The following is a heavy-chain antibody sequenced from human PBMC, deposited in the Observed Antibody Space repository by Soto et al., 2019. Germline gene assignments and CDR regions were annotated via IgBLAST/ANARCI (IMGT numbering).Heavy chain of an antibody. Sequence: GGSLKIPCMGSGYNFTHHSIGWVRQMPGKGLEWMGIIYPGDSDTRYSPSFQGQVTISADKSISTAYLQWSSLKASDTAMYYCARDGLALEVGAFDIWGQGTMVTVSS. CDR3: ARDGLALEVGAFDI. CDR1: GYNFTHHS. D-gene: IGHD3-3*01. CDR2: IYPGDSDT. J-gene: IGHJ3*02. V-gene: IGHV5-51*01.